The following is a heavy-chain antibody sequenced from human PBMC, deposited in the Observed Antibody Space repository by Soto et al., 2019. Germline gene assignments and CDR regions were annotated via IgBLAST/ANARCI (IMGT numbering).Heavy chain of an antibody. CDR2: IDRSGGTS. CDR3: ARGDCSAAGCYIHYYYGMDV. J-gene: IGHJ6*02. V-gene: IGHV3-23*01. Sequence: VGSLRLSCAAAGFTFRNYAMSWVRQAPGKGLEWVSAIDRSGGTSYYADSVKGRFTISRDNAKNTLYLQMNSLRADDTAVYYCARGDCSAAGCYIHYYYGMDVWGQGTTVTVSS. D-gene: IGHD2-2*02. CDR1: GFTFRNYA.